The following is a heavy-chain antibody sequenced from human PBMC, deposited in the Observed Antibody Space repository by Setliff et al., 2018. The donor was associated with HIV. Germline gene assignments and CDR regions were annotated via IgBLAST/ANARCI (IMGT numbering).Heavy chain of an antibody. V-gene: IGHV4-59*12. D-gene: IGHD6-13*01. CDR3: RGRTSWSQPFDN. CDR2: IYYSGST. CDR1: GGSISSYY. Sequence: SETLSLTCTVSGGSISSYYWSWIRQPPGKGLEWIGYIYYSGSTNYNPSLKSRVTISVDTSKNQFSLKVNSVTAADTAVYFCRGRTSWSQPFDNWGQGTLVTVSS. J-gene: IGHJ4*02.